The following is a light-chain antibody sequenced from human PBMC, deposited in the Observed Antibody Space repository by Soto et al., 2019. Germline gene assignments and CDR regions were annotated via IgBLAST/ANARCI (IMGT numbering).Light chain of an antibody. Sequence: EIVMTQSPATLSVSPGERATLSCRASQSVSSKLAWYQQKPGQAPRVLIFGASTRATGIPARFSGSGSGTESTLTISSLQSEDFAVYYCQHYNDWHPTWTVGQGTRVEIK. CDR2: GAS. J-gene: IGKJ1*01. CDR1: QSVSSK. CDR3: QHYNDWHPTWT. V-gene: IGKV3-15*01.